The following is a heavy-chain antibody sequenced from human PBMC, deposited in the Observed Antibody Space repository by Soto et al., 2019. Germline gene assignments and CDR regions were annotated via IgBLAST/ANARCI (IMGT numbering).Heavy chain of an antibody. Sequence: ASVKVSCKVSGYTLTELSMHWVRQAPGKGLEWMGGFDPEDGETIYAQKFQGRVTITADESMTTAYMELSGLRSEDTAVYYCARGPDYEGYFDYWGRGTLVTVSS. J-gene: IGHJ4*02. V-gene: IGHV1-24*01. D-gene: IGHD4-17*01. CDR3: ARGPDYEGYFDY. CDR2: FDPEDGET. CDR1: GYTLTELS.